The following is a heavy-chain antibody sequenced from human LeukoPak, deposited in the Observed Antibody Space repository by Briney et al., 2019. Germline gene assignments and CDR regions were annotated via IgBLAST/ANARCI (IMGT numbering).Heavy chain of an antibody. D-gene: IGHD6-6*01. V-gene: IGHV4-34*01. CDR2: INHSGST. Sequence: PSETLSLTCAVYGGSFSGYYWSWIRQPPGKGLEWIGEINHSGSTNYNPSLKSRVTISVDTSKNQFSLKLSSVTAADTAVYYCARGKYSSSFLDYRGQGTLVTVSS. CDR3: ARGKYSSSFLDY. J-gene: IGHJ4*02. CDR1: GGSFSGYY.